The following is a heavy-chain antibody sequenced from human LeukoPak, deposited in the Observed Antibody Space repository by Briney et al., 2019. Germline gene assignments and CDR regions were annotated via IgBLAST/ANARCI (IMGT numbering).Heavy chain of an antibody. CDR1: GGSISSGGYY. CDR2: IYYSGST. V-gene: IGHV4-31*03. Sequence: PSETLSLTCTVSGGSISSGGYYWSWIRQHPGKGLEWIGYIYYSGSTYYNPSLKSRVTISVGTSKNQFSLKLSSVTAVDTAVYYCARGDSSGYSRLDYWGQGTLVTVSS. J-gene: IGHJ4*02. D-gene: IGHD3-22*01. CDR3: ARGDSSGYSRLDY.